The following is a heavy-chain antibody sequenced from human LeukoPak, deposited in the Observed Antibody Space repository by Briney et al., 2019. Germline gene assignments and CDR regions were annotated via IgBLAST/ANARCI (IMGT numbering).Heavy chain of an antibody. V-gene: IGHV4-34*01. CDR3: ARGLYYDSSGYYST. J-gene: IGHJ5*02. D-gene: IGHD3-22*01. Sequence: PPETLSLTCTVYGGSFSGYYWSWIRQPPGKGLEWIGEINHSGSTNYNPSLKSRVTISVDTSKNQFSLKLSSVTAADTAVYYCARGLYYDSSGYYSTWGQGTLVTVSS. CDR2: INHSGST. CDR1: GGSFSGYY.